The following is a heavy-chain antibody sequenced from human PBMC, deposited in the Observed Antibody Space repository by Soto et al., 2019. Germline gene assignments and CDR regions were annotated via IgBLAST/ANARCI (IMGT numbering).Heavy chain of an antibody. Sequence: GGSLRLSCAASGFTFSSYSMNWVRQAPGKGLEWVSYISSSSSTIYYADSVKGRFTISRDNAKNSLYLQMNSLRAEDTAVYYCARDGEGLTRHYWGQGTLVTVSS. D-gene: IGHD3-9*01. CDR1: GFTFSSYS. V-gene: IGHV3-48*01. CDR3: ARDGEGLTRHY. CDR2: ISSSSSTI. J-gene: IGHJ4*02.